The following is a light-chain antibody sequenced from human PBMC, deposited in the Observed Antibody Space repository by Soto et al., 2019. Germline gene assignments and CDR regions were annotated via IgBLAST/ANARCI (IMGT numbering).Light chain of an antibody. CDR3: SSFASAYTLV. Sequence: QSVRTQPASVSGSPGQSVAISGTGTSSDVGGYNYVSWYQQHPGKAPKLLLSEVSNRPSGGSDRFSGSKSGNTASLTISGLQTQDEADYYCSSFASAYTLVFGTGTKVTVL. CDR2: EVS. CDR1: SSDVGGYNY. J-gene: IGLJ1*01. V-gene: IGLV2-14*01.